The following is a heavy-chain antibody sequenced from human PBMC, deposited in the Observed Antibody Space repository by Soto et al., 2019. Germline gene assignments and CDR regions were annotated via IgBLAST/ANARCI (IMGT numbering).Heavy chain of an antibody. V-gene: IGHV6-1*01. CDR1: GDSVSSTSAA. CDR2: TYYRSKWYS. Sequence: SQTLSLTCAISGDSVSSTSAAWSWIRQSPSRGLEWLGRTYYRSKWYSDYAVSVKSRITINPDTSKNQFSLKLSSVTAADTAVYYCASLGYYDYVWGEDPYYYGMDVWGQGTTVTVSS. J-gene: IGHJ6*02. CDR3: ASLGYYDYVWGEDPYYYGMDV. D-gene: IGHD3-16*01.